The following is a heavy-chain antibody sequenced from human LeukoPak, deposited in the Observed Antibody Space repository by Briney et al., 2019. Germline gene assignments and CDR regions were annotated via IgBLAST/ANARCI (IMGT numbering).Heavy chain of an antibody. Sequence: SETQSLTCTVSGGSISSSSYYWGWIRQPPGKGLEWIGSIYYSGSTYYNPSLKSRVTISVDTSKNQFSLKLSSVTVADTAVYYCAKSRGYSYGSWDQYFDYWGQGTLVTVSS. V-gene: IGHV4-39*07. CDR3: AKSRGYSYGSWDQYFDY. CDR1: GGSISSSSYY. CDR2: IYYSGST. D-gene: IGHD5-18*01. J-gene: IGHJ4*02.